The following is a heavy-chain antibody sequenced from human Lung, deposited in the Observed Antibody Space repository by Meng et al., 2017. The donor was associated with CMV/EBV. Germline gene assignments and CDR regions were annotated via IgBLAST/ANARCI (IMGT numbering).Heavy chain of an antibody. CDR1: GGSNSRSNW. J-gene: IGHJ5*02. Sequence: VALLESGPVLVKPSGTLSLTCGVSGGSNSRSNWWTWVRQTPGKGLEWIGEIYHSGTTNYNPSLKSRVTISVDKFNNQFSLILISVTAADTAVDYRASDAGVRGLTGWFDTWGQGTLVTVSS. CDR3: ASDAGVRGLTGWFDT. D-gene: IGHD3-16*01. CDR2: IYHSGTT. V-gene: IGHV4-4*02.